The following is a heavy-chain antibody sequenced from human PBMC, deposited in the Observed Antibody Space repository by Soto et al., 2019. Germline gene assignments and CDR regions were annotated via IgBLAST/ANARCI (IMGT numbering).Heavy chain of an antibody. CDR1: GVTFRSYD. CDR3: AKRGAKPLKYFDF. V-gene: IGHV3-23*01. J-gene: IGHJ4*02. CDR2: ISGSGGTT. Sequence: GGSLRLSCAVSGVTFRSYDMTWVRQAPGKGLQWVSAISGSGGTTYYADSVKGRFTISRDNSKNTLYLQMNSLRAEDTAVYYCAKRGAKPLKYFDFWGQGALVTVSS.